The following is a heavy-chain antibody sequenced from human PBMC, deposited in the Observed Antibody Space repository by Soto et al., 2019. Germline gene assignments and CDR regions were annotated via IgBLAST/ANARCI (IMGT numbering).Heavy chain of an antibody. D-gene: IGHD5-12*01. CDR2: VNHGGYST. V-gene: IGHV3-23*01. J-gene: IGHJ4*02. Sequence: EVQLLQSGGGLVQPGGSLRLSCAASGFTFTSYSMTWVRQTPGKGLEWVAAVNHGGYSTYYADSVKGRFTISRDNSNKTLYLQMNSLRAEDTAVYYCAKDLRAGSGYDFDYRDQGTLVTVSS. CDR3: AKDLRAGSGYDFDY. CDR1: GFTFTSYS.